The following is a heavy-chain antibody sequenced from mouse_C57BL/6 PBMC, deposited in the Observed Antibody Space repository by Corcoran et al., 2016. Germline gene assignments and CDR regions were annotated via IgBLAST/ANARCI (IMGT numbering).Heavy chain of an antibody. Sequence: EIQLQQSGPELVKPGASVKIPCKASGDTFTDYNMDRVKQSHGKSLEWIGDINPNNGGTIYNQKFKGKATLTVDKSYSTAYMELRSLTSEDTAVDYCARGRYYSNDVFAYWGQGTLVTVSA. J-gene: IGHJ3*01. CDR3: ARGRYYSNDVFAY. CDR1: GDTFTDYN. D-gene: IGHD2-12*01. CDR2: INPNNGGT. V-gene: IGHV1-18*01.